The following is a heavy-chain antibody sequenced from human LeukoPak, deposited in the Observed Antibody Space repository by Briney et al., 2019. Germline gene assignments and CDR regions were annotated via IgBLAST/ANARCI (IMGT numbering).Heavy chain of an antibody. CDR3: ARGYYGSGSYYNLDV. J-gene: IGHJ6*02. D-gene: IGHD3-10*01. CDR1: GYTFTGYY. Sequence: ASVKASCKASGYTFTGYYMHWVRQAPGQGLEWMGWINPNSGGTNYAQKFQGRVTMTRDTSISTAYMELSRLRSDDTAVYYCARGYYGSGSYYNLDVWGQGTTVTVSS. V-gene: IGHV1-2*02. CDR2: INPNSGGT.